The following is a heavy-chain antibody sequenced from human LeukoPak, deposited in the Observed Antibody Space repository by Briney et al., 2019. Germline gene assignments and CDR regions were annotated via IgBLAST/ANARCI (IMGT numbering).Heavy chain of an antibody. Sequence: GGSLRLSCAASGFTFSSYGMHWFRQAPGKGLEWVAVISYDGSNKYYADSVKGRFTISRDNSKNTLFLQMNSLRAEDTAVYYCAKDLRSCSGGSCYSYYYYYGMDVWGQGTTVTVSS. V-gene: IGHV3-30*18. CDR1: GFTFSSYG. D-gene: IGHD2-15*01. J-gene: IGHJ6*02. CDR2: ISYDGSNK. CDR3: AKDLRSCSGGSCYSYYYYYGMDV.